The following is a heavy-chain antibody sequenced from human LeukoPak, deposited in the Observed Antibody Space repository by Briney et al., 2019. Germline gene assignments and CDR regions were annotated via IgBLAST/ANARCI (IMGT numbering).Heavy chain of an antibody. D-gene: IGHD3-9*01. J-gene: IGHJ5*02. CDR2: ISAYNGNT. Sequence: ASVKVSCKASGYTFTSYGISWVRQAPGQGLEWMGWISAYNGNTNYAQKLQGRVTMTTDTSTSTAYMELRSLRSDDTAVYYCAREISYYDILTGYYLRWFDPWGQGTLVTVSS. V-gene: IGHV1-18*01. CDR3: AREISYYDILTGYYLRWFDP. CDR1: GYTFTSYG.